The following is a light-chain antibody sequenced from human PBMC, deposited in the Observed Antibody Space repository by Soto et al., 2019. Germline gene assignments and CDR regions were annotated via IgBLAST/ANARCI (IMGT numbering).Light chain of an antibody. J-gene: IGLJ2*01. CDR1: SSDVGGYNY. Sequence: QSALTQPASMSGSPGQSITIFCTGTSSDVGGYNYVSWYRQHPGKAPKLMIYDVNNRPSGVSNRFSGSKSGNTASLTISGLQAEDEADYYCSSHSSSSTLVVFGGGTKLTVL. CDR2: DVN. CDR3: SSHSSSSTLVV. V-gene: IGLV2-14*03.